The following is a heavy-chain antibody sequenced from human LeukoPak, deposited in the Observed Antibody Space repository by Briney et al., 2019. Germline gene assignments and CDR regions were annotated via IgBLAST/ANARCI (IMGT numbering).Heavy chain of an antibody. V-gene: IGHV3-72*01. CDR3: SRDGGEGGNSAFDI. CDR2: IRRGANSYTT. CDR1: GFTFSDYI. J-gene: IGHJ3*02. D-gene: IGHD3-16*01. Sequence: GGALSLSCAASGFTFSDYILDWVRQAPGKGLEWVGRIRRGANSYTTEYAASVKGRCTISRDDSKNSLYLHMNSLKTEDTAVYHCSRDGGEGGNSAFDIWGQGTMVTVSS.